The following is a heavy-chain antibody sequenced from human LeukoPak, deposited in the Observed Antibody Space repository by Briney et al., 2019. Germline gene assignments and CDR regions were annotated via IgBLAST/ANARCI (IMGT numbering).Heavy chain of an antibody. D-gene: IGHD6-13*01. V-gene: IGHV3-7*01. CDR2: IKRDGSEK. J-gene: IGHJ4*02. Sequence: GGSLRLSCAASGFTFSSYWMSWVRQAPGKGLEWVANIKRDGSEKYYVDSVKGRFTISRDNAKNSLYLQMNSLRAEDTAVYYCARDLWTGYSSSWYSHWGQGTLVTVSS. CDR3: ARDLWTGYSSSWYSH. CDR1: GFTFSSYW.